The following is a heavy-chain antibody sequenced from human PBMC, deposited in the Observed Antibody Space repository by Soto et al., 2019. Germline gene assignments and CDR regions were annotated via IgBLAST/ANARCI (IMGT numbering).Heavy chain of an antibody. J-gene: IGHJ5*02. CDR1: GYSFTSYW. D-gene: IGHD6-19*01. V-gene: IGHV5-51*01. CDR3: ARHPYFSSGWYWFDP. CDR2: IYPGDSDT. Sequence: GESLKISCKGSGYSFTSYWIGWVRQMPGKGLEWMGIIYPGDSDTRYSPSFQGQVTISADKSISTAYLQWSSLKASDTAMYYCARHPYFSSGWYWFDPWGQGTLVTVSS.